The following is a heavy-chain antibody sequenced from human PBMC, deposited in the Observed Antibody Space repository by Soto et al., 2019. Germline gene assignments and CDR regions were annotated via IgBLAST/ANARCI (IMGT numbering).Heavy chain of an antibody. J-gene: IGHJ6*03. CDR2: ISAYNGNT. CDR1: GYTFTSYG. D-gene: IGHD2-21*02. CDR3: ARAYVTPVDYYYMDV. Sequence: ASVKVSCKASGYTFTSYGISWVRQAPGQGLEWMGWISAYNGNTNYAQKLQGRVTMTTDTSTSTAYMELRSLRSDDTAVYYCARAYVTPVDYYYMDVWGKGTTVTVSS. V-gene: IGHV1-18*01.